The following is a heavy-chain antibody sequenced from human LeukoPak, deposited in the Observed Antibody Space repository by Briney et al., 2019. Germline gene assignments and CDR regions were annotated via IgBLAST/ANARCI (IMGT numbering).Heavy chain of an antibody. J-gene: IGHJ5*02. CDR2: ISSSGNSI. CDR3: ARGGSAASSNWFDA. D-gene: IGHD1-26*01. Sequence: GGSLRLSCAASEFTFSIYEMNWVRQTPGKGLEWVSYISSSGNSIYYADSVGGRFTISRDNAKNSLYLQMNRLRVEDTAVYYCARGGSAASSNWFDAWGQGTLVTVS. CDR1: EFTFSIYE. V-gene: IGHV3-48*03.